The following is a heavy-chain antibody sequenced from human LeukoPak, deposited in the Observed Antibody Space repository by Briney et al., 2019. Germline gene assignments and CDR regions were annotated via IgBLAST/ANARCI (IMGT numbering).Heavy chain of an antibody. Sequence: ASVKVSCKASGGTFSSYAISWVRQAPGQGLEWMGGIIPIFGTANYAQKFQGRVTITADKSTSTAYMELSSLRSEDTAVYYCARDPAPTGIPSNWGQGTLVTVSS. J-gene: IGHJ4*02. CDR1: GGTFSSYA. V-gene: IGHV1-69*06. CDR2: IIPIFGTA. CDR3: ARDPAPTGIPSN. D-gene: IGHD1-14*01.